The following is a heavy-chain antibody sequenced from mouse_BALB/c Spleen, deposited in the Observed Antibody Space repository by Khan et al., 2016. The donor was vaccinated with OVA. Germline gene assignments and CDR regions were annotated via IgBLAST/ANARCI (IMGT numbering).Heavy chain of an antibody. CDR1: GYSITSDYA. CDR2: ISYSGST. CDR3: ARWFTY. V-gene: IGHV3-2*02. Sequence: EVQLVETGPGLVKPSQSLSLTCTVTGYSITSDYAWNWIRQFPGNKLEWMGYISYSGSTTYNPSLKSRISITRDTSKNQFFLQLNSVTTEDTATYYCARWFTYWGQGTLVTVSA. J-gene: IGHJ3*01.